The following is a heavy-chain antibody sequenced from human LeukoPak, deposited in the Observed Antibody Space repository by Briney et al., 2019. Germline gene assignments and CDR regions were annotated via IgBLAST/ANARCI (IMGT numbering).Heavy chain of an antibody. V-gene: IGHV3-30*02. J-gene: IGHJ4*02. CDR2: IRYDGSNK. D-gene: IGHD6-13*01. Sequence: PGGSLRLSCAASGFTFSSYGMHWVRQAPGKGLEWVAFIRYDGSNKYYADSVKGRFTISRDNSKNTLYLQMNSLRAEDTAVYYCASIGAAARPGGYYFDYWGQGTLVTVSS. CDR3: ASIGAAARPGGYYFDY. CDR1: GFTFSSYG.